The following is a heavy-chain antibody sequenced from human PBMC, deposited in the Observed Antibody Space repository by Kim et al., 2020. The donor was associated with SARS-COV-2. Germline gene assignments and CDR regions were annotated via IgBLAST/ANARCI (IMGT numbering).Heavy chain of an antibody. CDR2: T. Sequence: TNYAQKCQGRVTMTRKTSISTPYMELSRLGSDDTAVYYCARSGFNWGLDYWGQGTLVTVSS. D-gene: IGHD7-27*01. V-gene: IGHV1-2*02. J-gene: IGHJ4*02. CDR3: ARSGFNWGLDY.